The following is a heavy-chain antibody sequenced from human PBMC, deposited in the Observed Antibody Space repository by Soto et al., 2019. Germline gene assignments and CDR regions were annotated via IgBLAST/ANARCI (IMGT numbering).Heavy chain of an antibody. CDR3: ARMASAGTLNWFDP. V-gene: IGHV1-8*02. CDR2: MNPGSGKT. J-gene: IGHJ5*02. Sequence: ASVKVSCKASGYTFINFDISWVRQAAGQGLGWLGWMNPGSGKTGYASKFQGRVAMTRDASTGTSHLELSSLTSDDTAVYYCARMASAGTLNWFDPWGQGTLVPVSS. D-gene: IGHD6-13*01. CDR1: GYTFINFD.